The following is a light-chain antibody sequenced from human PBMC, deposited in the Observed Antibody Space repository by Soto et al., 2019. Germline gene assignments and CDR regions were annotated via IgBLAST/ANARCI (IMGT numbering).Light chain of an antibody. Sequence: QSVLTQAPSASGTPGQRVTISCSGSSFNSGSNYVYWYQQLPGTAPKLVIFRNDQRPSGIPDRISGSKSGTSASLAISGLRSEDEADYYCSAWDDSLSGYVFGTGTKVTFL. CDR2: RND. CDR3: SAWDDSLSGYV. CDR1: SFNSGSNY. J-gene: IGLJ1*01. V-gene: IGLV1-47*01.